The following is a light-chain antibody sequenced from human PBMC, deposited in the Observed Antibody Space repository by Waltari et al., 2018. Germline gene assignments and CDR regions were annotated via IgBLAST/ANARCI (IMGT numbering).Light chain of an antibody. Sequence: DIVMTQSPDSVAVSLGERATINCKSSQSLLSSSNHKNFLAWYQQKPGQLPKLLISWASTRESGVPDRFSGGGSGTDFTLPISSLQAEDVAVFYCQQHYNAPITLGQGTRLEIK. J-gene: IGKJ5*01. CDR3: QQHYNAPIT. V-gene: IGKV4-1*01. CDR2: WAS. CDR1: QSLLSSSNHKNF.